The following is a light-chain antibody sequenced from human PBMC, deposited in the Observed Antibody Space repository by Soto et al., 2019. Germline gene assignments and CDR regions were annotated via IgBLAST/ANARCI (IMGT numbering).Light chain of an antibody. J-gene: IGKJ5*01. V-gene: IGKV2-40*01. CDR1: QSLXDSADGNTY. CDR3: MQRREFPIT. CDR2: TLS. Sequence: IVLTPTTLSLPFTPGEPASISFRSSQSLXDSADGNTYLDWYVQKPGQSPQLLIYTLSSRASGVPDRFSGIGSRTDFTLKISRVEAEDVGVYYCMQRREFPITFGQRTRLEI.